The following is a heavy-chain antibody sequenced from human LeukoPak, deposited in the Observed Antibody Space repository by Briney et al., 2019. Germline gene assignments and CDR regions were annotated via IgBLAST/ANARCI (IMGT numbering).Heavy chain of an antibody. D-gene: IGHD5-18*01. Sequence: LSLSCTTSLCKPVDNAMTWVGQAAGREVEGVSYFRRKPCGGTTEYAPSVRGRFTISSDDYKSIAYLQMNSMESEDAAVYYCARDAPGPVDKATQGWFDPWGQGTVVTVSS. CDR2: FRRKPCGGTT. CDR1: LCKPVDNA. CDR3: ARDAPGPVDKATQGWFDP. V-gene: IGHV3-49*04. J-gene: IGHJ5*02.